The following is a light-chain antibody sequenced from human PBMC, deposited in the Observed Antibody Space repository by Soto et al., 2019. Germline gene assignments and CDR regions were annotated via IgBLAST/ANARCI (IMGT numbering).Light chain of an antibody. Sequence: SFLGPLASVCGAPGQRQPISCTGSMSNIGAGYDVHWYQQLPWTAPKLLIYGNSNRPSGVPDRFSGSKSGTSASRAITGLQAEDDADYYRQSYDSSLSGYVFGTGT. J-gene: IGLJ1*01. CDR3: QSYDSSLSGYV. CDR1: MSNIGAGYD. V-gene: IGLV1-40*01. CDR2: GNS.